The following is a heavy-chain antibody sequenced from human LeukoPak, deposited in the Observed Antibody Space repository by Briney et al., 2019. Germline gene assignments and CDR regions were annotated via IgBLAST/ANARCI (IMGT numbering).Heavy chain of an antibody. CDR2: ISSSSYI. CDR3: ARGIAAASNF. Sequence: GGSLRLSCAASGFTFSSYAMSWVRQAPGKGLEWVSFISSSSYIYYADSVKGRFTIARDNAKNSLYLQMNSLRAEDTALYYCARGIAAASNFWGQGTLVTVSS. V-gene: IGHV3-21*04. D-gene: IGHD6-13*01. J-gene: IGHJ4*02. CDR1: GFTFSSYA.